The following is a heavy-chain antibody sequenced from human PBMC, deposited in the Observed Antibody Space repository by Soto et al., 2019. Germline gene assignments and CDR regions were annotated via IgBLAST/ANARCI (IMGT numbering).Heavy chain of an antibody. V-gene: IGHV3-11*05. CDR3: ATYSGYGLGDY. D-gene: IGHD5-12*01. CDR2: ISSSSSYT. Sequence: QVQLVESGGGLVKPGGSLRLSCAASGFTFSDYYMSWIRQAPGKGLEWVSYISSSSSYTNYADSVKGRFTISRDNAKNSLYLQMNSLRAGDTAVYYCATYSGYGLGDYWGQGPLVTVSS. CDR1: GFTFSDYY. J-gene: IGHJ4*02.